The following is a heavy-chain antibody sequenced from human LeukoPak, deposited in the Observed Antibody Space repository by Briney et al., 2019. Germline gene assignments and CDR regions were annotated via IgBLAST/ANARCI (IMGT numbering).Heavy chain of an antibody. J-gene: IGHJ5*02. CDR1: GFTFSSYE. D-gene: IGHD6-13*01. CDR3: ARYSSSWYFWFDP. CDR2: ISSSGSTI. Sequence: GGSLRLSCAASGFTFSSYEMNWVRQAPGKGLEWVSYISSSGSTIYYADSVKGRFTISRDNAKNSLYLQMNSLRAEDTAVYYCARYSSSWYFWFDPWGQGTLVTVSS. V-gene: IGHV3-48*03.